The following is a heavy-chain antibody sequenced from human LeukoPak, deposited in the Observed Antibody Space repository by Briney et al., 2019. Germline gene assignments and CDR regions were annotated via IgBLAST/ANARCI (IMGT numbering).Heavy chain of an antibody. CDR2: IDPSDSYT. V-gene: IGHV5-10-1*01. CDR3: AIDPYYYDGSGSLDY. CDR1: GYCFTSYW. Sequence: GESLRISCKGSGYCFTSYWITWLRQMPGKGLEWLGRIDPSDSYTDYSPSFQGHVTISADKSISTAYLQWSSLKASDTAMYYCAIDPYYYDGSGSLDYWGQGTLVTVSS. J-gene: IGHJ4*02. D-gene: IGHD3-22*01.